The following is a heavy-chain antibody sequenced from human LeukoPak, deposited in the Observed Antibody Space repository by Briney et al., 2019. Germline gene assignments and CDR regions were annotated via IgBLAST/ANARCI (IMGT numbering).Heavy chain of an antibody. J-gene: IGHJ3*02. D-gene: IGHD4-17*01. V-gene: IGHV3-74*01. CDR2: INDDGRST. CDR3: ARGQVTAVTGLAAFDI. Sequence: GGSLRLSCAASGFTFSSYWMHWVRQAPGKGLVGVSRINDDGRSTSYADSVKGRFTISRDNAKNTLYLQMNSLRAEDTAVYYCARGQVTAVTGLAAFDIWGQGTMVIVSS. CDR1: GFTFSSYW.